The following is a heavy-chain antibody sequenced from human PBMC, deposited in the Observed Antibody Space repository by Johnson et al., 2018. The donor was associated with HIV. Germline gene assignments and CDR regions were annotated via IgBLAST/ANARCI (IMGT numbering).Heavy chain of an antibody. CDR3: ARSQVAATSEGAFDF. J-gene: IGHJ3*01. CDR2: IYSGGST. D-gene: IGHD2-15*01. V-gene: IGHV3-53*01. CDR1: GFTVSSNY. Sequence: EVQLVESGGGLIQPGGSLRLSCAASGFTVSSNYMSWVRQAPGKGLEWVSVIYSGGSTYYADSVKGRFTISRDNSKNTLYLQMNSLRAEDTAVYYCARSQVAATSEGAFDFWGQGTLVTVSS.